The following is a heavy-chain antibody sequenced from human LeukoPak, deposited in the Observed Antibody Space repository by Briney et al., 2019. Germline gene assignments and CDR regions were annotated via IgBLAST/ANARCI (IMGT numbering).Heavy chain of an antibody. J-gene: IGHJ4*02. CDR1: GFTVSSNY. CDR2: IYSGGST. CDR3: ARVSYDSSGYYFDY. Sequence: PGGSLRLSCAASGFTVSSNYMSWVRQAPGKGLEWVSVIYSGGSTYYADSVKGRFTISRDNSKNKLYLQMNSLRAEDTAVYYCARVSYDSSGYYFDYWGQGTLVTVSS. V-gene: IGHV3-53*01. D-gene: IGHD3-22*01.